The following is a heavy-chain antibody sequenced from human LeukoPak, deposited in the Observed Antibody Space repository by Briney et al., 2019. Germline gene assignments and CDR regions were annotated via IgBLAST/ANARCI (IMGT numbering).Heavy chain of an antibody. J-gene: IGHJ4*02. Sequence: GGSLRLSCAASGFTFSTYWMHWVRQAPGKGLEWVPVINGGGNTYYADSVKGRFTISRDNSKNTLYLQMNSLRAEDTAVYYCARAYGDYGGGFYYWGQGTLITVSS. CDR3: ARAYGDYGGGFYY. CDR1: GFTFSTYW. D-gene: IGHD4-17*01. CDR2: INGGGNT. V-gene: IGHV3-66*01.